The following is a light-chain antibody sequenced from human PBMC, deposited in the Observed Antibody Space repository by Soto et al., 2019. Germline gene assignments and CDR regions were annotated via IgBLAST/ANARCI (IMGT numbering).Light chain of an antibody. CDR2: AAS. V-gene: IGKV1-39*01. CDR1: QTISSY. J-gene: IGKJ1*01. CDR3: QQSHTWT. Sequence: DIQMTQSPSSLPASVGDRVTITCRASQTISSYLNWYQQKPGNAPKVLIYAASSLRSGVPSRFSGSGSGTDFTITISSLQPEDFATYYCQQSHTWTFGQGTKVELK.